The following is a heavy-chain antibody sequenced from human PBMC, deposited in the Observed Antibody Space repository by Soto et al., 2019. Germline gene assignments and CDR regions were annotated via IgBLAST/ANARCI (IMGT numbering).Heavy chain of an antibody. CDR3: ARGGAGSSHFQH. D-gene: IGHD3-10*01. CDR2: IYYSGST. V-gene: IGHV4-61*01. Sequence: QVQLQESGPGLVKPSETLSLTCTVSGGSVSSGSYYWSWIRQPPGKGLEWIGYIYYSGSTNYNPPLESRVTLSVDTSNNQCSPQLSSVTAADTAVYYCARGGAGSSHFQHWGQGTLVTVSA. J-gene: IGHJ1*01. CDR1: GGSVSSGSYY.